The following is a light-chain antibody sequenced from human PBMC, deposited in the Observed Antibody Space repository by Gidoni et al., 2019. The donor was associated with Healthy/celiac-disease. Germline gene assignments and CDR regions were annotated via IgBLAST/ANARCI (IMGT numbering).Light chain of an antibody. CDR3: QPYGSSLWT. V-gene: IGKV3-20*01. J-gene: IGKJ1*01. Sequence: EIVLTQSPGTLSLSPGERATLSCRASPSVSSSYLAWYQQKPGQAPRLLIYGASSRATGLPDRFSGSGSGTDFTLTISRLEPEDFAVYYCQPYGSSLWTFGQGTKVEIK. CDR2: GAS. CDR1: PSVSSSY.